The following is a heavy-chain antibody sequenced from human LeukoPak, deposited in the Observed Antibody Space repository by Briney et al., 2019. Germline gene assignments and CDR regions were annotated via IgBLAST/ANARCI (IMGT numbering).Heavy chain of an antibody. CDR1: RLTFSSYS. CDR3: ARSGSSYDGSQSWFDY. CDR2: ISSGSSTI. J-gene: IGHJ4*02. V-gene: IGHV3-48*01. D-gene: IGHD3-22*01. Sequence: GGSLRLSCAASRLTFSSYSVNWVRQAPGKGLEWISYISSGSSTIYYADSVKGRFTISRDNAKNSLYLHLSSLRAEDTAVYYCARSGSSYDGSQSWFDYWGQGTLVTVSS.